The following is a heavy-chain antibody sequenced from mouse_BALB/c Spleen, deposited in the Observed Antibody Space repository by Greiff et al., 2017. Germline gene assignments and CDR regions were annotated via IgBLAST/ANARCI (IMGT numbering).Heavy chain of an antibody. J-gene: IGHJ3*01. CDR1: GFSLTSYG. CDR2: IWAGGST. V-gene: IGHV2-9*02. CDR3: ARDRDYDYDAAY. D-gene: IGHD2-4*01. Sequence: QVQLKESGPGLVAPSQSLSITCTVSGFSLTSYGVHWVRQPPGKGLEWLGVIWAGGSTNYNSALMSRLSISKDNSKSQVFLKMNSLQTDDTAMYYCARDRDYDYDAAYWGQGTLVTVSA.